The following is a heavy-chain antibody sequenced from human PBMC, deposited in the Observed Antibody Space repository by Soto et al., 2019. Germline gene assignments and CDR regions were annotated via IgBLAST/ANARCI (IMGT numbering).Heavy chain of an antibody. CDR2: IWYDGSNN. CDR3: AREPYSSGWYYYYGMDV. D-gene: IGHD6-19*01. Sequence: GGSLRLSCTASGFTFSRYAMRWVRQAPGKGLEWVAVIWYDGSNNYYADSVKGRFTISRDNSKNTLYLQMNSLRAEDTAVYYCAREPYSSGWYYYYGMDVWGQGTTVTVSS. CDR1: GFTFSRYA. J-gene: IGHJ6*02. V-gene: IGHV3-33*08.